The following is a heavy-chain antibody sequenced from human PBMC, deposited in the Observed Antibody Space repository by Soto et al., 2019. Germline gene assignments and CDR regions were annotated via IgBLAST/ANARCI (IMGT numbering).Heavy chain of an antibody. CDR3: ARDGYTLTPNYYYGMDV. CDR2: IYYSGNT. V-gene: IGHV4-31*03. J-gene: IGHJ6*02. Sequence: TLSLTCIVSGGSISSNDFYWSWIRQHPGKGLEWIGYIYYSGNTYYNPSLKSRVTILVDTSKNQFSLKVSSVTAADTAVYYCARDGYTLTPNYYYGMDVWGQGTTVTVSS. CDR1: GGSISSNDFY. D-gene: IGHD4-4*01.